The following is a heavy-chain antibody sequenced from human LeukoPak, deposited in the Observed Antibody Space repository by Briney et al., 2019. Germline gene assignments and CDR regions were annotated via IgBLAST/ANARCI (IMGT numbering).Heavy chain of an antibody. CDR3: ARDHGFSGGSYFDTFDI. V-gene: IGHV1-18*01. CDR2: ISGYNDDT. CDR1: GYIFTTYG. D-gene: IGHD1-26*01. Sequence: ASVKVSCKASGYIFTTYGISWVRQAPGQGLEWMGWISGYNDDTNYAQKLQGRVTMATDTSTSTAYMELRSLTSDDTAVYYCARDHGFSGGSYFDTFDIWGRGTMVTVSS. J-gene: IGHJ3*02.